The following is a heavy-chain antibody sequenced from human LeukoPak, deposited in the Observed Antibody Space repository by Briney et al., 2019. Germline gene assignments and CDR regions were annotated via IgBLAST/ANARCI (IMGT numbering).Heavy chain of an antibody. J-gene: IGHJ3*02. CDR1: GFTFSSYS. V-gene: IGHV3-21*01. CDR3: ARDLCSSTSCYAIGAFDI. CDR2: ISSSSSYI. Sequence: GGSLRLSCAASGFTFSSYSMNWVRQAPGKGLEWVSSISSSSSYIYYADSVKGRFTISRDNAKNSLYLQMNSLRAEDTAVYYCARDLCSSTSCYAIGAFDIWGQGTMVTVSS. D-gene: IGHD2-2*01.